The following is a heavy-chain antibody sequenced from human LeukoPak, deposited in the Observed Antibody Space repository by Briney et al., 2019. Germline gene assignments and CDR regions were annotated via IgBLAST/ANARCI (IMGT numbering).Heavy chain of an antibody. D-gene: IGHD3-22*01. V-gene: IGHV3-48*03. CDR1: GFTFSSYE. CDR2: ISSSGTPI. Sequence: GGSLRLSCAASGFTFSSYEMIWVRQAPGKGLEWVSFISSSGTPISYADSVKGRFTISRDDAKNSLYLQMNSLRAEDTAVYYCVRDWGYDSSGYWQKYFDTWGQGTLVTVSS. J-gene: IGHJ4*02. CDR3: VRDWGYDSSGYWQKYFDT.